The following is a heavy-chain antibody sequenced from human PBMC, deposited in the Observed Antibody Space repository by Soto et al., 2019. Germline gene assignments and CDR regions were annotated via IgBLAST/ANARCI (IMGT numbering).Heavy chain of an antibody. CDR1: GGSISSGGYY. J-gene: IGHJ6*03. D-gene: IGHD3-3*01. CDR3: ARGYYDFWSGYKYYYYYMDV. CDR2: IYYSGST. Sequence: SETLSLTCTVSGGSISSGGYYWSWIRQHPGKGLEWIGYIYYSGSTYYNPSLKSRVTISVDTSKNQFSLKLSSVTAADTAVYYCARGYYDFWSGYKYYYYYMDVWGKGTTVTVSS. V-gene: IGHV4-31*03.